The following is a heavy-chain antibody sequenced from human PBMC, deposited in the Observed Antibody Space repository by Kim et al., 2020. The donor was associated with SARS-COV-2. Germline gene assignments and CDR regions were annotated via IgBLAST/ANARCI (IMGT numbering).Heavy chain of an antibody. J-gene: IGHJ4*02. CDR2: IYYSGST. D-gene: IGHD6-13*01. CDR3: ARRGNEQQLVPWNY. V-gene: IGHV4-39*01. Sequence: SETLSLTCTVSGGSISSSSYYWGWIRQPPGKGLEWIGSIYYSGSTYYNPSLKSRVTISVDTSKNQFSLKLSSVTAADTAVYYCARRGNEQQLVPWNYWGQGTLVTVSS. CDR1: GGSISSSSYY.